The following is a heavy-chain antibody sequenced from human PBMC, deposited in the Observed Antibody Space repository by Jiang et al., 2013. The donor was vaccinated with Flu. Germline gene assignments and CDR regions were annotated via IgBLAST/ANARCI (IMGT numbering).Heavy chain of an antibody. Sequence: CAASGFTFSDYYMSWIRRLQEGLEWVSYISTNSAYTNYADSVKGRFTISRDNAKNSLYLQMNSLRAEDTAVYYCARVHSNSPEDYWGQGTLVTVSS. CDR2: ISTNSAYT. CDR1: GFTFSDYY. D-gene: IGHD6-6*01. J-gene: IGHJ4*02. V-gene: IGHV3-11*06. CDR3: ARVHSNSPEDY.